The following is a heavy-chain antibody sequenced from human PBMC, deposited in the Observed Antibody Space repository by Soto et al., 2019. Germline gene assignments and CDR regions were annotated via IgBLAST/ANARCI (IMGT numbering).Heavy chain of an antibody. Sequence: QVQLQESGPGLVKPSETLSLTCAVSGDSISSYYCMWIRQPPGKGLESIGYLYYGRSANYSPALRSRVTWPVATSTNRCALRLSPMTAADTAVSSGALRSMAVLPESWGQGTLVTVSS. CDR2: LYYGRSA. CDR3: ALRSMAVLPES. V-gene: IGHV4-59*01. CDR1: GDSISSYY. D-gene: IGHD2-8*02. J-gene: IGHJ5*02.